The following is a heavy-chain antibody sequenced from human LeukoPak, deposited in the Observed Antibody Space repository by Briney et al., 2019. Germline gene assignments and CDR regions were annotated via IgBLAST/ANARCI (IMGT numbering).Heavy chain of an antibody. CDR1: GGSISSSSYY. Sequence: SETLSLTCTVSGGSISSSSYYWGWIRQPPGKGLEWIGSIYYSGSTYYNPSLKSRVTISVDTSKNQFSLKLSSVTAADTAVYYCARTGRGLHNDSSGSSWFDPWGQGTLVTVSS. CDR3: ARTGRGLHNDSSGSSWFDP. CDR2: IYYSGST. J-gene: IGHJ5*02. V-gene: IGHV4-39*07. D-gene: IGHD3-22*01.